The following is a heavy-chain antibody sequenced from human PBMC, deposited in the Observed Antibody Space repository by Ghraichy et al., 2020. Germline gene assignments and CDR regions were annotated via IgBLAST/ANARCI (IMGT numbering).Heavy chain of an antibody. CDR1: GGSISSSSYY. V-gene: IGHV4-39*01. D-gene: IGHD4/OR15-4a*01. CDR2: IYYIGNT. J-gene: IGHJ4*02. CDR3: ARTNKYNYDAGRYYYFDY. Sequence: SETLSLTCTVSGGSISSSSYYWGWIRQPPGKGLDFIANIYYIGNTYYNPSLKSRVTISVDTSKNQFSLKLTSVTDADTAVYFCARTNKYNYDAGRYYYFDYWGQGTLVTVSS.